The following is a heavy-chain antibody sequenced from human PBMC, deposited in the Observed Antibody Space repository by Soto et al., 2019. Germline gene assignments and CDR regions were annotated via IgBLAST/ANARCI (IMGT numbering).Heavy chain of an antibody. V-gene: IGHV4-59*01. CDR3: ARTYGDYAIHH. J-gene: IGHJ5*02. D-gene: IGHD4-17*01. Sequence: PSETLSLTCTVSGGSISSYYWNWIRQPPGERLEWIGYIYYSGSTNYNPSLKSRVTISLDTSKNQFSLKLSSVTDADTAVYYCARTYGDYAIHHWGQGTLVTVSS. CDR1: GGSISSYY. CDR2: IYYSGST.